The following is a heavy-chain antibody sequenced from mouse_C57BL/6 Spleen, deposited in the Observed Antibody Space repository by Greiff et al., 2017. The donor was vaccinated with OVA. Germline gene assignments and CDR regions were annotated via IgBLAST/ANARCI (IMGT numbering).Heavy chain of an antibody. Sequence: EVQLQESGPGLVKPSQSLSLTCSVTGYSITSGYYWNWIRQFPGNKLEWMGYISNDGSNNYNPTLKNRISITRDTSKNQFFLQLNSGTTEDTATYYCARRANWDSFDYWGQGTTLTVAS. CDR3: ARRANWDSFDY. CDR1: GYSITSGYY. J-gene: IGHJ2*01. V-gene: IGHV3-6*01. D-gene: IGHD4-1*01. CDR2: ISNDGSN.